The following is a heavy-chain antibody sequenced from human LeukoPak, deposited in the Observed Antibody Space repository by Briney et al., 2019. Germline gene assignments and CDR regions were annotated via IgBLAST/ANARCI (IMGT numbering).Heavy chain of an antibody. D-gene: IGHD6-19*01. V-gene: IGHV3-30*03. CDR2: ISYDGSNK. CDR3: ARGWGSSGWYGEENYFDY. CDR1: GFTFSSYW. Sequence: GGSLRLSCAASGFTFSSYWMHWVRQAPGKGLEWVAVISYDGSNKYYADSVKGRFTISRDNSKNTLYLQMNSLRAEDTAVYYCARGWGSSGWYGEENYFDYWGQGTLVTVSS. J-gene: IGHJ4*02.